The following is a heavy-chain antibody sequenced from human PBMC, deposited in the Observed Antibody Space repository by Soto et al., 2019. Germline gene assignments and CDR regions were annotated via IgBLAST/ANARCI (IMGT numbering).Heavy chain of an antibody. CDR2: IYYSGST. V-gene: IGHV4-31*03. CDR1: GGSISSGGYY. Sequence: QVQLQESGPGLVKPSQTLSLPCTVSGGSISSGGYYWSWIRQHPGKGLEWIGYIYYSGSTYYSPSLKSRGTISVDTSKSQFSLKLSSVTAADTAVYYCAGIYSGSPGGTLRYWGQGTLVTVSS. J-gene: IGHJ4*02. CDR3: AGIYSGSPGGTLRY. D-gene: IGHD1-26*01.